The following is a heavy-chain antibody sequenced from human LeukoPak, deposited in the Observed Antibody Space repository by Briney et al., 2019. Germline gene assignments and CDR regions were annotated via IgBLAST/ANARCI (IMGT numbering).Heavy chain of an antibody. CDR3: ARGIWSEHLVAYFLDS. D-gene: IGHD5-12*01. CDR2: INAGNGDT. J-gene: IGHJ4*02. V-gene: IGHV1-3*01. CDR1: GYTFINYA. Sequence: ASVKVSCKASGYTFINYAIHWVRQAPGQGLEWMGWINAGNGDTKYSQNLQGRVTITRDTSASIVYMELSSLRSEDTAVYYCARGIWSEHLVAYFLDSWGQGTLVTVSS.